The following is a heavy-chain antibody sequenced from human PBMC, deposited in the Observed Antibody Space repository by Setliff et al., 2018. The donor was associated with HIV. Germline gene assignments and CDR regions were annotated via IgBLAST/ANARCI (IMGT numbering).Heavy chain of an antibody. D-gene: IGHD3-22*01. CDR2: ISAYNGNT. J-gene: IGHJ4*02. V-gene: IGHV1-18*04. Sequence: ASVKVSCKASGYTFTGYYVHWVRQAPGQGLEWMGWISAYNGNTNYAQKLQGRVTMTTDTSTNTVYMDLSSLRSDDTALYFCARRVSYASSGYPLGYWGQGTQVTVSS. CDR3: ARRVSYASSGYPLGY. CDR1: GYTFTGYY.